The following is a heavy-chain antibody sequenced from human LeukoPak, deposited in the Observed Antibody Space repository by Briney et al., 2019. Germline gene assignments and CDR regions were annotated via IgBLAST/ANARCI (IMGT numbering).Heavy chain of an antibody. V-gene: IGHV4-30-4*01. CDR1: GGSISSGDYY. J-gene: IGHJ4*02. Sequence: PSQTLSLTCTVSGGSISSGDYYWSWIRQPPGKGLEWIGYIYYTGSTYYNPSLKSRVTISVDTSKNQFSLKLSSVTAADTAAYYCARTVPAARVYYFDYWGQGTLVTVSS. CDR3: ARTVPAARVYYFDY. CDR2: IYYTGST. D-gene: IGHD2-2*01.